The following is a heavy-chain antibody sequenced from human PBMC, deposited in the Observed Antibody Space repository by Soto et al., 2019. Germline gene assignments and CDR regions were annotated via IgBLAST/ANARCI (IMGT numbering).Heavy chain of an antibody. D-gene: IGHD6-13*01. Sequence: GGSLRLSCAASGFTVSSNYMSWVRQAPGKGLEWVSVIYSGGSTYYADSVKGRFTISRDNSKNTLYLQMNSLRAEDTAVYYCARSSNSIAAAGTGFDYWGQGSLVTGSS. CDR2: IYSGGST. V-gene: IGHV3-53*01. J-gene: IGHJ4*02. CDR1: GFTVSSNY. CDR3: ARSSNSIAAAGTGFDY.